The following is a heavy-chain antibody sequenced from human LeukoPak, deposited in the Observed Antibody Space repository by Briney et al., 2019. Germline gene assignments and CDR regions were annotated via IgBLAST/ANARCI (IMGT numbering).Heavy chain of an antibody. V-gene: IGHV3-73*01. D-gene: IGHD3-22*01. Sequence: GGSLRLSCAASGFTFGNSAMSWVRQASGKGLEWVGRIRSKANSYATAYAASVKGRFTISRDDSKNTAYLQMNSLKTEDTAVYYCTRLGYDSSGYYASPVDYWGQGTLVTVSS. J-gene: IGHJ4*02. CDR3: TRLGYDSSGYYASPVDY. CDR1: GFTFGNSA. CDR2: IRSKANSYAT.